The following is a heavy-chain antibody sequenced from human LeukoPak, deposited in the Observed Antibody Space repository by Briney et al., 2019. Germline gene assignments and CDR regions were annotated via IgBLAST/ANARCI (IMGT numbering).Heavy chain of an antibody. CDR1: GFTFSSHW. CDR2: INGDGSRI. D-gene: IGHD3-16*01. CDR3: ARDALGGRTKFDS. V-gene: IGHV3-74*01. J-gene: IGHJ4*01. Sequence: TGGSLRLSCVASGFTFSSHWMHWVRQVPGRGLMWVSRINGDGSRIHYGDSGKGRFTISRDNAKNTLYLQMTSLRGDDTAIYFCARDALGGRTKFDSWGHGSLVAVSS.